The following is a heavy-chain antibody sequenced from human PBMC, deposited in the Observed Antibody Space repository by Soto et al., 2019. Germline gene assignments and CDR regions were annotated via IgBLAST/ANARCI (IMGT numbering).Heavy chain of an antibody. V-gene: IGHV1-2*04. CDR3: ARGHGLRYFDWLVDY. D-gene: IGHD3-9*01. CDR2: INPNSGGT. CDR1: GYTFTGYY. Sequence: QVQLVQSGAEVKKPGASVKVSCKASGYTFTGYYMHWVRQAPGQGLEWMGWINPNSGGTNYAQKFQGWVTMTRDTSISTAYMELSRLRSDDTDVYYCARGHGLRYFDWLVDYWGQGTLVTVSS. J-gene: IGHJ4*02.